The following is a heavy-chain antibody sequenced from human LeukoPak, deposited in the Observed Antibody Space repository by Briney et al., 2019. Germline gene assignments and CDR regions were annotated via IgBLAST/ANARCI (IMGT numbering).Heavy chain of an antibody. CDR1: GFTFDDYG. CDR2: INWNGGST. CDR3: ARGGYGDYLLFDY. J-gene: IGHJ4*02. D-gene: IGHD4-17*01. Sequence: GGSLRLSCAASGFTFDDYGMSWVRQAPGKGLEWVSGINWNGGSTGYAESVKGRFTISRDNAKNSLYLQMNSLRAEDTALYHCARGGYGDYLLFDYWGQGTLVTVSS. V-gene: IGHV3-20*01.